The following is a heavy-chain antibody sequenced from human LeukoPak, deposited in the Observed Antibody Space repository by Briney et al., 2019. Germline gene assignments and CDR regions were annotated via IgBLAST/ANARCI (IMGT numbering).Heavy chain of an antibody. CDR2: NYYSGST. CDR3: ARGYCSSTICFQYFHH. D-gene: IGHD2-2*01. Sequence: SETLSLTGTVSGGSISTYYWSWIRQPPGKGLEWIGYNYYSGSTNYNPSLKSRVAISVDTSKNQFSLKLNSVTAADTAVYYCARGYCSSTICFQYFHHWGQGTLVTVSS. V-gene: IGHV4-59*01. J-gene: IGHJ1*01. CDR1: GGSISTYY.